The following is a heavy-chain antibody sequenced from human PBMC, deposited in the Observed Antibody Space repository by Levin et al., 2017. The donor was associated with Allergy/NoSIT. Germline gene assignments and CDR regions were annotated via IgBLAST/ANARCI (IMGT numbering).Heavy chain of an antibody. Sequence: GSLRLSCNVSGGSISSDSHYWSWIRQPPGTGLEWIGNIYFTGSTKYKSSLKSRVTISVDTSKNQFSLKLSSVTAADTAVYYCARRIAGEYNWFDPWGQGTLVTVSS. CDR1: GGSISSDSHY. V-gene: IGHV4-39*01. D-gene: IGHD6-13*01. CDR2: IYFTGST. CDR3: ARRIAGEYNWFDP. J-gene: IGHJ5*02.